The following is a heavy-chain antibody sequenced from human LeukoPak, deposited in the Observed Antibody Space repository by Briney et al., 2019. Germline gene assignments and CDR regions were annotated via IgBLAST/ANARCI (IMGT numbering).Heavy chain of an antibody. CDR3: ARDRAFAYCGGDCYRLTGYFDY. V-gene: IGHV4-61*02. CDR1: GGSISSSGSY. Sequence: SETLSLTCTVSGGSISSSGSYWSWIRQPAGKGLEWIGRIHTSGSTNYNPSLKSRVTISVDTSNNQFSLKLSSVTAADTAVYYCARDRAFAYCGGDCYRLTGYFDYWGQGTLVTVSS. J-gene: IGHJ4*02. D-gene: IGHD2-21*02. CDR2: IHTSGST.